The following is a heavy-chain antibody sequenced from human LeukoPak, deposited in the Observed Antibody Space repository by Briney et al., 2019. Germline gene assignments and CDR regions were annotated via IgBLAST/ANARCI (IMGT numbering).Heavy chain of an antibody. CDR1: GFTFSEYY. Sequence: GGSLRLSCAGSGFTFSEYYISWIRQAPGKGLEWISYTSAVGSSTFFADSVKGRFTVSRGNAKSSLYLYMNILRAEDSGVYYCASSVNTVMVSRYFLKYWGRGTLVTVSS. J-gene: IGHJ4*02. D-gene: IGHD5-18*01. CDR2: TSAVGSST. CDR3: ASSVNTVMVSRYFLKY. V-gene: IGHV3-11*01.